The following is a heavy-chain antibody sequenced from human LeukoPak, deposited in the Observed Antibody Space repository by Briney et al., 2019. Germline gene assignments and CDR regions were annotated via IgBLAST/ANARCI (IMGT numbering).Heavy chain of an antibody. V-gene: IGHV3-74*01. CDR2: VKEDGRET. CDR1: GFTFNTYW. CDR3: ARAKPADFDL. Sequence: PTGGSLRLSCVGSGFTFNTYWIHWVRQAPGKGLVWVSRVKEDGRETNYADSVKGRFTLSRDNAKNTVYLQMNNLRAEDTAVYHCARAKPADFDLWGRGTLVTVSS. J-gene: IGHJ2*01.